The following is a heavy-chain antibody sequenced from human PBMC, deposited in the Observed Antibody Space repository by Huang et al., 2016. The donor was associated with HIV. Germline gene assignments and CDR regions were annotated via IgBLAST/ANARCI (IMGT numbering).Heavy chain of an antibody. CDR2: IHYSGGT. J-gene: IGHJ6*02. D-gene: IGHD6-13*01. CDR1: GGSISSYY. Sequence: QVQLQESGPGLVKPSETLSLTCTVSGGSISSYYWSWIRQPPGKGLEWIGYIHYSGGTNSTPSLKSRVTTSVDTSKNQFFLKLSSVTAADTAVYYCARGGPYSRDYYYYGMDVWGQGTTVTVSS. CDR3: ARGGPYSRDYYYYGMDV. V-gene: IGHV4-59*01.